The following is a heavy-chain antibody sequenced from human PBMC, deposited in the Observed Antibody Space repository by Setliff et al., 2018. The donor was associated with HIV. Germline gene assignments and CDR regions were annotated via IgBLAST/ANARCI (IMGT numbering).Heavy chain of an antibody. V-gene: IGHV3-66*02. D-gene: IGHD3-3*01. Sequence: PGGSLRLSCVVSGFTVSTKYMSWVRQAPGKGLEWVSILYPSGITNYAASVKGRFTISRDSSKNTLFLQMNSLRPEDTAVYYCARVRLYNTALDYWGQGTLVTVSS. J-gene: IGHJ4*02. CDR3: ARVRLYNTALDY. CDR2: LYPSGIT. CDR1: GFTVSTKY.